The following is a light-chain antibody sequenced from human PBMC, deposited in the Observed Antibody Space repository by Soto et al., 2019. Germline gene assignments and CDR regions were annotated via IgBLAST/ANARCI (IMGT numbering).Light chain of an antibody. CDR2: XNN. J-gene: IGLJ2*01. CDR3: AAWDDSLNGVV. CDR1: SSXIGSNT. V-gene: IGLV1-44*01. Sequence: QSVLXQXXSAXGTPGXXXXISXXGSSSXIGSNTVNWYQQLPGTAPKLLIYXNNQRPSGVPDRFSGSKSGTSASLAISGLQSEDEADYYCAAWDDSLNGVVFGGGTKVTVL.